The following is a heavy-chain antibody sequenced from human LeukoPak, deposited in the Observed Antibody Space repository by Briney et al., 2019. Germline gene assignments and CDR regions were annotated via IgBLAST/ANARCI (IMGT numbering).Heavy chain of an antibody. Sequence: SETLSLTCTVSGGSISSYYWSWIRQPPGKGLEWIGYIYYANTNYNPSLKSRVTISVDTSKNQFSLKLTSVTAADTAVYFCARSSGDYYDSSGYSHWGQGTLVTVSS. CDR3: ARSSGDYYDSSGYSH. D-gene: IGHD3-22*01. V-gene: IGHV4-59*01. CDR2: IYYANT. J-gene: IGHJ4*02. CDR1: GGSISSYY.